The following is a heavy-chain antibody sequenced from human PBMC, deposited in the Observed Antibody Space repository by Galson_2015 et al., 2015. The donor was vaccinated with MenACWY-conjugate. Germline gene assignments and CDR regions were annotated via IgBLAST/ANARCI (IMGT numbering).Heavy chain of an antibody. CDR3: ARQIAAAGTPLYEGAGHWYFDL. CDR1: GGSISTYY. CDR2: LYYSGST. Sequence: SETLSLTCTVSGGSISTYYWSWIRQPPGKGLEWLGFLYYSGSTNYNPSLKSRVTISVDTSKNQFSLRLNSVTAADTAVYYCARQIAAAGTPLYEGAGHWYFDLWGRGTLVTVSS. D-gene: IGHD6-13*01. J-gene: IGHJ2*01. V-gene: IGHV4-59*08.